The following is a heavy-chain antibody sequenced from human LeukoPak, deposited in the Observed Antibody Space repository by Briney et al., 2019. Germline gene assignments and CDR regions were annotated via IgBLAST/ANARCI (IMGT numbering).Heavy chain of an antibody. J-gene: IGHJ6*02. Sequence: PGGSLRLSCAASGFTFSSYAMSWVRQAPGKGLEWVSAINGSGGSTYYADSVKGRFTISRDNSKNTLYLQMNSLRAEDTAVYYCAKGIHDILTGPPYYYYYGMDVWGQGTTVTVSS. CDR1: GFTFSSYA. CDR2: INGSGGST. CDR3: AKGIHDILTGPPYYYYYGMDV. V-gene: IGHV3-23*01. D-gene: IGHD3-9*01.